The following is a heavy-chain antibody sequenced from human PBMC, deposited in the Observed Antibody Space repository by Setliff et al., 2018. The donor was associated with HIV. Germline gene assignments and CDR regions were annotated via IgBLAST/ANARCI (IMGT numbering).Heavy chain of an antibody. CDR2: IRSKAYGGTA. Sequence: PGGSLRLSCTASGLIFGDHAMSWVRQAPGKGLEWVGFIRSKAYGGTAEYAASVEGRFTISRDDSKSIAYLKMNSLKAEDTAVYYCHHYCITTYCHRTLGYWGQGVQVTVSS. V-gene: IGHV3-49*04. CDR1: GLIFGDHA. J-gene: IGHJ4*02. D-gene: IGHD3-22*01. CDR3: HHYCITTYCHRTLGY.